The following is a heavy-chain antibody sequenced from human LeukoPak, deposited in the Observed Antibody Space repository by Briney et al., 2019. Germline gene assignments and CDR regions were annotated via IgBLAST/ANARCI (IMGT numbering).Heavy chain of an antibody. Sequence: SETLSLTCTVSGGSISSYYWSWIRQPPGKGLEWIGYIYHSGSTNYNPSLKSRVTISVDTSKNQFSLKLSSVTAADTAVYYCARDSGSQSYYYYYYYMDVWGKGTTVTISS. J-gene: IGHJ6*03. CDR3: ARDSGSQSYYYYYYYMDV. CDR2: IYHSGST. CDR1: GGSISSYY. V-gene: IGHV4-59*12. D-gene: IGHD3-10*01.